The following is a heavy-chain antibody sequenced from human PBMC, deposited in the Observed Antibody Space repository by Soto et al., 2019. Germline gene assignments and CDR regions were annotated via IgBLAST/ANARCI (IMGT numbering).Heavy chain of an antibody. V-gene: IGHV1-69*08. CDR2: IIPILGIT. J-gene: IGHJ4*02. CDR3: TRDSYYYVSSKGGGY. Sequence: QVQLVQSGAEVRKPGSSVKVSCKASGDTFDSYTLSWVRQAPGQGLEWMGRIIPILGITNYALRFQGRVTLTADMSTSTAYMELSGLRSGDTAIYFCTRDSYYYVSSKGGGYWVQGTLVTVSS. CDR1: GDTFDSYT. D-gene: IGHD3-10*01.